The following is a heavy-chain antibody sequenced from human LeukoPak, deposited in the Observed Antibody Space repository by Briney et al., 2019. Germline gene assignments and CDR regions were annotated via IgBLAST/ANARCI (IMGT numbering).Heavy chain of an antibody. CDR1: GFTFGDYA. CDR3: GAGLYYFDY. CDR2: IISKAYGGTT. Sequence: GRSLRLSCTASGFTFGDYAMSWVRQAPGKGLEWVGFIISKAYGGTTEYAASVKGRFTISRDDSKSIAYLQMNSLKTEDTAVYYCGAGLYYFDYWGQGTLVTVSS. V-gene: IGHV3-49*04. J-gene: IGHJ4*02. D-gene: IGHD6-19*01.